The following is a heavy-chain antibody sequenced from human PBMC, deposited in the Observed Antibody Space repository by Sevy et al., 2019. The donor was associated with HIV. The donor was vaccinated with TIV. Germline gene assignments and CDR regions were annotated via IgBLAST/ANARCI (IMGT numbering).Heavy chain of an antibody. J-gene: IGHJ6*02. CDR3: GRVELSGSGWYGNGMDV. CDR2: ISTYNGNT. CDR1: GYTFSSYG. Sequence: ASVKVSCKASGYTFSSYGISWVRQAPGQGLEWMGWISTYNGNTNYAQKLQGRVTMTTDTSTSTAYMELRSLRSDDTAVNYSGRVELSGSGWYGNGMDVWGQGTTVTVSS. V-gene: IGHV1-18*01. D-gene: IGHD6-19*01.